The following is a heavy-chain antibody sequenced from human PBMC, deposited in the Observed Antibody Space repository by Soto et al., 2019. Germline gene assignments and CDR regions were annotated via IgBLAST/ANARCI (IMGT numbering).Heavy chain of an antibody. Sequence: QVQLVESGGGVVQPGRSLRLSCAASGFMFSDYAMHWVRQAPGKGPEWVSIVSYDGSTEHYADSVKGRFTIPRDNSKNTVYLQMVSLRPEDTALLSCAKRRGSGSFLIEFWGRGTLVTVSS. V-gene: IGHV3-30-3*02. CDR1: GFMFSDYA. CDR3: AKRRGSGSFLIEF. D-gene: IGHD3-10*01. CDR2: VSYDGSTE. J-gene: IGHJ4*02.